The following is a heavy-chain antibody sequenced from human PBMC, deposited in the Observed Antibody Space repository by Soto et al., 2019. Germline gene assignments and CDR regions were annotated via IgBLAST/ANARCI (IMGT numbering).Heavy chain of an antibody. Sequence: SGPALVNPTQTLTLTCTLSGFSLSTSGVGVGWIRQPPGKALEWLALIYWDDDKRYSPSLKSRLTITKDTSKNQVVLTMTNMDPVDTATYYCALQGPPRDDSSGYYLVLPFDYWGQGTLVTVS. CDR2: IYWDDDK. J-gene: IGHJ4*02. V-gene: IGHV2-5*02. CDR1: GFSLSTSGVG. CDR3: ALQGPPRDDSSGYYLVLPFDY. D-gene: IGHD3-22*01.